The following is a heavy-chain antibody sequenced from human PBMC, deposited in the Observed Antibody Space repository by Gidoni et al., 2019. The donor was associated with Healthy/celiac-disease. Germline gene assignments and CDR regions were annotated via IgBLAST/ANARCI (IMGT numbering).Heavy chain of an antibody. CDR1: GGTFSSYA. CDR3: ARDAVRGVIMLSGYYYGMDV. J-gene: IGHJ6*02. Sequence: QVQLVQSGAEVKKPGSSVKVSCKASGGTFSSYAISWVRQAPGQGLEWMGGIIPIFGTANYAQKFQGRVTITADESTSTAYMELSSLRSEDTAVYYCARDAVRGVIMLSGYYYGMDVWGQGTTVTVSS. CDR2: IIPIFGTA. D-gene: IGHD3-10*01. V-gene: IGHV1-69*01.